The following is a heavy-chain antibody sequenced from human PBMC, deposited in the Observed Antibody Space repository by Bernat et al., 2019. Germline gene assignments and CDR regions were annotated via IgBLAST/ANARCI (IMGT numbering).Heavy chain of an antibody. V-gene: IGHV3-48*03. J-gene: IGHJ4*02. Sequence: EVQLVESGGGLVQPGGSLRLSCAASGFTFSSYEMNWVRQAPGKGLEWVSYISSSGSTIYYAESVKGRFTISRDNAKNSLYLQMNSLRAEDTAVYYCARDWRCGGDCSPGIDYWGQGTLVTVSS. CDR2: ISSSGSTI. CDR3: ARDWRCGGDCSPGIDY. CDR1: GFTFSSYE. D-gene: IGHD2-21*02.